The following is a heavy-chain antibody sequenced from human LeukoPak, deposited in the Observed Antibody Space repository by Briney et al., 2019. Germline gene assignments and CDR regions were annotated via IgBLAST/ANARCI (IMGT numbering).Heavy chain of an antibody. Sequence: SETLPLTCAVYGGSFSGYYWSWIRQPPGKGLEWIGEINHSGSTNYNPSLKSRVTISVDTSKNQFSLKLSSVTAADTAVYHCARGRGYSGYEYKNYYFDYWGQGTLVTVSS. J-gene: IGHJ4*02. CDR1: GGSFSGYY. CDR3: ARGRGYSGYEYKNYYFDY. D-gene: IGHD5-12*01. V-gene: IGHV4-34*01. CDR2: INHSGST.